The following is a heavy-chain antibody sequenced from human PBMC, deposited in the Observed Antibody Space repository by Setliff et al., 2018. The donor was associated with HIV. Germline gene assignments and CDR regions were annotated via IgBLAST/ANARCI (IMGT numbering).Heavy chain of an antibody. V-gene: IGHV4-38-2*01. J-gene: IGHJ4*02. Sequence: ETLSLTCAVSGYFISSGYYWGWIRQPPGKGLEWIGSLSHVGGTYYNPSLKSRVTISIDTSMNQFSLRLTSVTAADTAVYYCARQLTTLDYFDYWGQGTLVTVSS. CDR3: ARQLTTLDYFDY. CDR1: GYFISSGYY. CDR2: LSHVGGT. D-gene: IGHD4-17*01.